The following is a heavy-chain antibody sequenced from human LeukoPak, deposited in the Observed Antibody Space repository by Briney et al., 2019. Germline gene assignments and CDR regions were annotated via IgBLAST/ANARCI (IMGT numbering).Heavy chain of an antibody. J-gene: IGHJ5*02. V-gene: IGHV3-23*01. D-gene: IGHD4-17*01. CDR1: GFTFSSYA. CDR2: ISGSGGST. CDR3: AKDRDYGEMNNWFDR. Sequence: GGSLRVSCAASGFTFSSYAMSWVRQAPGKGLEWVAAISGSGGSTYYADSVKGRFTISRDNSKNSLYLQMNSLRAEDTAVYYCAKDRDYGEMNNWFDRWGQGTLVTVSS.